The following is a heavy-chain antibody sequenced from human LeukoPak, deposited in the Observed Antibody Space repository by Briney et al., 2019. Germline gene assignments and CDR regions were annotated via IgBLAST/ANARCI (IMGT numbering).Heavy chain of an antibody. V-gene: IGHV1-69*05. Sequence: HGASVKVSCKASGGTFSSYAISWVRQAPGQGLEWMGGIIPIFGTANYAQKFQGRVTMTRDTSTSTVYMELSSLRSEDTAVYYCARGRGPFDYWGQGTLVTVSS. D-gene: IGHD3-10*01. CDR1: GGTFSSYA. J-gene: IGHJ4*02. CDR3: ARGRGPFDY. CDR2: IIPIFGTA.